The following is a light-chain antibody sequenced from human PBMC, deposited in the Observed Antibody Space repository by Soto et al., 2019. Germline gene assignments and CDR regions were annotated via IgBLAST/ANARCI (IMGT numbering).Light chain of an antibody. CDR3: QQSYSTSIT. Sequence: DIQMTQSPSSLSASVGDRVTITCRASQSISNFLNWYQQTPGKAPKLLISTASTLQTGVPSRFDGSGSGTDFTLTINNLQPEDFVTYYCQQSYSTSITFGQGTRLEIE. V-gene: IGKV1-39*01. CDR2: TAS. J-gene: IGKJ5*01. CDR1: QSISNF.